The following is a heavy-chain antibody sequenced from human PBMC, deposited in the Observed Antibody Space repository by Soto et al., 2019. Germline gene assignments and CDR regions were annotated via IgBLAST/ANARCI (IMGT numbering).Heavy chain of an antibody. V-gene: IGHV3-66*01. D-gene: IGHD6-13*01. CDR3: ARLYEPGQGYSSSWETPPDAFDI. Sequence: GGSLRLSCAASGFTVSSNYMSWVRQAPGKGLEWVSVIYSGGSTYYADSVKGRFTISRDNSKNTLYLQMNSLRAEETAVYYCARLYEPGQGYSSSWETPPDAFDIWGQGTMVTVSS. J-gene: IGHJ3*02. CDR1: GFTVSSNY. CDR2: IYSGGST.